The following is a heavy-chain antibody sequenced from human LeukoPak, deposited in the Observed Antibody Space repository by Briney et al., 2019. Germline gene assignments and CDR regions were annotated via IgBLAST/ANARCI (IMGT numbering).Heavy chain of an antibody. D-gene: IGHD1-1*01. V-gene: IGHV4-39*01. CDR1: GGSISSTNYY. CDR3: ARQVSGTYDY. CDR2: ISYSGST. J-gene: IGHJ4*02. Sequence: KPSETLSLTCTVTGGSISSTNYYWGWIRQPPGKGLEWTGSISYSGSTYYNPSLKSRVTIYVDTSKKQISLKLSSVTAADTAVYYCARQVSGTYDYWGQGTLVTVSS.